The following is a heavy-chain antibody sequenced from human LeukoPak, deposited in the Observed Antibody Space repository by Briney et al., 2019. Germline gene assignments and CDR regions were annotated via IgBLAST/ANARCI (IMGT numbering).Heavy chain of an antibody. J-gene: IGHJ5*02. D-gene: IGHD3-16*01. Sequence: PGGSLRLSCAASGFTFSSYWMNWVRQAPGKGLEWVAVISYDGSNKYYADSVKGRFTISRDNSKNTLYLQMNSLRAEDTAVYYCAKAEISTAGGGAWGQGTLVTVSS. V-gene: IGHV3-30*18. CDR2: ISYDGSNK. CDR3: AKAEISTAGGGA. CDR1: GFTFSSYW.